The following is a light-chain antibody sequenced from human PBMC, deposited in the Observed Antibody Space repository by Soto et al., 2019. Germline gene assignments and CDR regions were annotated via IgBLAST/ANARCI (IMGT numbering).Light chain of an antibody. CDR3: QQYGSSPRT. J-gene: IGKJ1*01. V-gene: IGKV3-20*01. Sequence: ETVLTQSPGTLSLSPGERATLSCRASQSISNNYLAWYQQKPGQAPRLLIYGASSRAIGIPDRFSGSVSGTDFILTISRLEPEDFAVYYCQQYGSSPRTFGQGTKVEIK. CDR2: GAS. CDR1: QSISNNY.